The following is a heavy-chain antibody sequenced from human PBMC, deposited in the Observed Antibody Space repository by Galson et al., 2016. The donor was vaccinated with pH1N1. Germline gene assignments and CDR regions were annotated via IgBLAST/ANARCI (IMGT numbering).Heavy chain of an antibody. D-gene: IGHD3-9*01. CDR1: GFTFSNHG. CDR3: ARETPSPSPTVLRYFDWSRGLSAFDM. V-gene: IGHV7-4-1*02. CDR2: INTKTGNP. Sequence: SVKVSCKASGFTFSNHGINWVRQAPGQGLEWMGWINTKTGNPTYAQGFTGRFVFSLGTSVNTAYLQINSLKADDTAVYYCARETPSPSPTVLRYFDWSRGLSAFDMWGRGTLVTVSS. J-gene: IGHJ3*02.